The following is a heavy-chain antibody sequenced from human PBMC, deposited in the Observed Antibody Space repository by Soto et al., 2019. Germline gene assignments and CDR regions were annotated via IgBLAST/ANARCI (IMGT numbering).Heavy chain of an antibody. Sequence: NLSLTCTVSGGSISSGDYYWSWIRQPPGKGLEWIGYIYYSGSTYYNPSLKSRVTISVDTSKNQFSLKLSSVTAADTAVYYCARESPRTYSGSPANDYWGQGTLVTVSS. J-gene: IGHJ4*02. CDR2: IYYSGST. CDR1: GGSISSGDYY. CDR3: ARESPRTYSGSPANDY. D-gene: IGHD1-26*01. V-gene: IGHV4-30-4*01.